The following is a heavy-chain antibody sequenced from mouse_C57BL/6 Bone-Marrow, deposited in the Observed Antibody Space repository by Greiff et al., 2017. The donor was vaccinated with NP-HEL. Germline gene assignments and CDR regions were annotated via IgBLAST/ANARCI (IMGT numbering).Heavy chain of an antibody. CDR2: ISSGGSYT. CDR1: GFTFSSYG. D-gene: IGHD1-1*01. V-gene: IGHV5-6*01. J-gene: IGHJ2*01. CDR3: AGGTTLKN. Sequence: EVLLVESGGDLVKPGGSLKLSCAASGFTFSSYGMSWVRQTPDKRLEWVATISSGGSYTYYPDSVKGRFTISRDNAKNTLYLQMSSLKSEDTAMYYCAGGTTLKNWGRGTTLTVSS.